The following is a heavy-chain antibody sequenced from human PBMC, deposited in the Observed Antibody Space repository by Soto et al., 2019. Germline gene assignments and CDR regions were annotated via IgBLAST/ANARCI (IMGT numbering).Heavy chain of an antibody. CDR3: AKDFEYYYGWGFSDS. V-gene: IGHV3-9*01. Sequence: EVQLVESGGGLVQPGRSLRLSCAASGFIFDDYAMHWVRQAPGKGLEWVSGISWNSGRIDYADSVKGRFPISRDNAKNALYLQMKCLRAEDTDLYFCAKDFEYYYGWGFSDSWGKGTLVTVSS. CDR2: ISWNSGRI. CDR1: GFIFDDYA. J-gene: IGHJ4*02. D-gene: IGHD3-10*01.